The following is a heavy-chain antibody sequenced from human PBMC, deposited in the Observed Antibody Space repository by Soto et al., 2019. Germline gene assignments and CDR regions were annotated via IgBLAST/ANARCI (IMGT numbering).Heavy chain of an antibody. Sequence: LRLSCAASGFTFSSYGMHWVRQAPGKGLEWVAVISYDGSNKYYADSVKGRFTISRDNSKNTLYLQMNSLRAEDTAVYYCAKVKQLVEYYYYGMDVWGQGTTVTVSS. CDR3: AKVKQLVEYYYYGMDV. CDR2: ISYDGSNK. D-gene: IGHD6-6*01. V-gene: IGHV3-30*18. J-gene: IGHJ6*02. CDR1: GFTFSSYG.